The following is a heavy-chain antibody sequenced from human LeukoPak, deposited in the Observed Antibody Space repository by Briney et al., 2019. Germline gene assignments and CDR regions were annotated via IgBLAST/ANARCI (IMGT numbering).Heavy chain of an antibody. CDR2: IYSGGST. CDR3: ARAGRDGYNFATYYFDY. CDR1: GFTVSSNY. D-gene: IGHD5-12*01. Sequence: GGSLRLSCAASGFTVSSNYMSWVRQAPGKGLEWVSVIYSGGSTYYADSVKGRFTISRHNSENTLYLQMNSLRAEDTAVYYCARAGRDGYNFATYYFDYWGQGTLVTVSS. V-gene: IGHV3-53*04. J-gene: IGHJ4*02.